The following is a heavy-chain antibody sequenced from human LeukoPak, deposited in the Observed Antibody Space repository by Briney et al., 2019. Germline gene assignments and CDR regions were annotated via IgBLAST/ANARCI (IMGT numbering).Heavy chain of an antibody. CDR2: ISSSCSAI. J-gene: IGHJ6*03. D-gene: IGHD1-7*01. CDR1: RFTFSNSI. CDR3: ARGLASLYNWNFACMDV. Sequence: PGGSLRLSCAASRFTFSNSIMNWVRQAPGKGLEWVSYISSSCSAISYADSVKGRFTISRDNGKNSLYLQMNRLRAEDTAVYYCARGLASLYNWNFACMDVWGKGTTVTVSS. V-gene: IGHV3-48*01.